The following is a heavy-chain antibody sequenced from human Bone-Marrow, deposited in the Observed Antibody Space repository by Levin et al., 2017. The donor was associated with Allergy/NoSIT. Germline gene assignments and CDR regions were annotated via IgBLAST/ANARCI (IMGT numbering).Heavy chain of an antibody. V-gene: IGHV4-61*08. Sequence: SETLSLTCTVSGGSVNSSAFYWSWIRQPPGKGPEYIGYVYYDGSTYYSPSLKSRVTISLDTPKNQFSLKLTSVTAADTALYYCARAWVLWFAEYNYYYGLDAWGQGTPVTVSS. J-gene: IGHJ6*02. CDR3: ARAWVLWFAEYNYYYGLDA. CDR1: GGSVNSSAFY. D-gene: IGHD3-10*01. CDR2: VYYDGST.